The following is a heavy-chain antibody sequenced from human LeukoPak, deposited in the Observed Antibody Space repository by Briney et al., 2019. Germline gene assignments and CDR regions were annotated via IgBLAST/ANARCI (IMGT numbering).Heavy chain of an antibody. D-gene: IGHD3-16*02. CDR1: GGFISSSSYY. Sequence: KSSETLSLTCTVSGGFISSSSYYWGWIRQPPGKGLEWIGSIYYSGSTYYNPSLKSRVTISVDTSKNQFSLKLSSVTAADTAVYYCARGPVLGDYVWGTYRTSPFYSDYWGQGTLVTVSS. CDR3: ARGPVLGDYVWGTYRTSPFYSDY. J-gene: IGHJ4*02. CDR2: IYYSGST. V-gene: IGHV4-39*01.